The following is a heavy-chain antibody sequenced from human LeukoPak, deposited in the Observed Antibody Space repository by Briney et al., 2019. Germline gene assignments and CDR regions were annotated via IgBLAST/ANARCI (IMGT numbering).Heavy chain of an antibody. CDR1: GGSFSGYY. CDR2: INHSGST. V-gene: IGHV4-34*01. CDR3: ARRAWAAAGLDAFDI. J-gene: IGHJ3*02. Sequence: PSETLSLTCAVYGGSFSGYYWSWIRQPPGKGLEWIGEINHSGSTNYNPSLKSRVTISVDTSKNQFSLKLSSVTAADTAVYYCARRAWAAAGLDAFDIWGQGTMVTVSS. D-gene: IGHD6-13*01.